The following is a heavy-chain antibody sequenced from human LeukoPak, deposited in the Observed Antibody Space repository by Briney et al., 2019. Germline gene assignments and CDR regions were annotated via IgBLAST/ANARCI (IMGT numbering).Heavy chain of an antibody. Sequence: SETLSLTCTVSGGSISSHYWSWIRQPPGKGLEWIGYIYYSGSTNYNPSLKSRVTVSVDTSKNQFSLKLSSVTAADTAVYYCARVGSGYDFWSGYRAPYHFDYWGQGTLVTVSS. V-gene: IGHV4-59*11. CDR1: GGSISSHY. D-gene: IGHD3-3*01. CDR3: ARVGSGYDFWSGYRAPYHFDY. CDR2: IYYSGST. J-gene: IGHJ4*02.